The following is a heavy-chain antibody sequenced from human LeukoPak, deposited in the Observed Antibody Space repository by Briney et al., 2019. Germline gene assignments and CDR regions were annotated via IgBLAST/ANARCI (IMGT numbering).Heavy chain of an antibody. V-gene: IGHV1-69*05. Sequence: SVKVSCKASGGTFSRYAISWVRQAPGQGLEWMGSIIPIFGTANYAQKFQGRVTITTDESTSTAYMELSSLRSEDTAVYYCAREDPNGSPGAFDIWGQGTMVTVSS. D-gene: IGHD5-24*01. CDR2: IIPIFGTA. CDR1: GGTFSRYA. CDR3: AREDPNGSPGAFDI. J-gene: IGHJ3*02.